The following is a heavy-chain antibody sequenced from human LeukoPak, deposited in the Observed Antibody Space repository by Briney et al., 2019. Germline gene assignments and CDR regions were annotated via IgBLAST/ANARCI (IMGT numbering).Heavy chain of an antibody. CDR1: GYSFSDYW. CDR2: IYPGDSDT. Sequence: GESLKISCKGSGYSFSDYWIGWVRQMPGKGLEWMGVIYPGDSDTRYSPSFQGQVTISADKSISTAYLQWSSTKASDSAMYYCVRQGDGSGWLFHYWGQGTLVTVSS. J-gene: IGHJ4*02. V-gene: IGHV5-51*01. D-gene: IGHD6-19*01. CDR3: VRQGDGSGWLFHY.